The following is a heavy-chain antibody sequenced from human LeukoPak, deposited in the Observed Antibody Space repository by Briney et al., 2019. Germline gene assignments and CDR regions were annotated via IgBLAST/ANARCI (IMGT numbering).Heavy chain of an antibody. J-gene: IGHJ4*02. D-gene: IGHD3-10*01. V-gene: IGHV4-59*01. CDR1: GGSISSYY. Sequence: PSETLSLTCTVSGGSISSYYWSWIRQPPGKGLEWIGYIYYSGSTNYNPSLKSRVTISVDTSKNQFSLKLSSVTAADTAVYYCARTTMVRGANFDYWGQGTLVTVSS. CDR3: ARTTMVRGANFDY. CDR2: IYYSGST.